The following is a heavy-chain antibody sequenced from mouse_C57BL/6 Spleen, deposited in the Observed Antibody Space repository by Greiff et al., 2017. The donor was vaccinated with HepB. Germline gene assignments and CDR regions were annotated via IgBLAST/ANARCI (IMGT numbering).Heavy chain of an antibody. CDR1: GFTFSDYG. V-gene: IGHV5-17*01. Sequence: EVQLVESGGGLVKPGGSLKLSCAASGFTFSDYGMHWVRQAPEKGLEWVAYISSGSSTIYYADTVKGRFTISRDNAKNTLFLQMTSLRSEDTAMYYCARLDYGSPYWYFDVWGTGTTVTVSS. J-gene: IGHJ1*03. CDR2: ISSGSSTI. CDR3: ARLDYGSPYWYFDV. D-gene: IGHD1-1*01.